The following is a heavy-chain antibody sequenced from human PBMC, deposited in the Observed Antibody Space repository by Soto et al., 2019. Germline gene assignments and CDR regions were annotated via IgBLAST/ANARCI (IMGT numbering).Heavy chain of an antibody. D-gene: IGHD3-16*01. Sequence: QVQLQESGPGLVKPSQTLSLTCTVSGGSISSGSYYWSWIRQHPGKGLEWIGYVYKSGTAYYNPSLMSRLTISVDTPKNQFALKVTSVTAADTAVYYCARVGGGGSGSALRYSDLWGRGTLVTVSS. J-gene: IGHJ2*01. V-gene: IGHV4-31*03. CDR3: ARVGGGGSGSALRYSDL. CDR1: GGSISSGSYY. CDR2: VYKSGTA.